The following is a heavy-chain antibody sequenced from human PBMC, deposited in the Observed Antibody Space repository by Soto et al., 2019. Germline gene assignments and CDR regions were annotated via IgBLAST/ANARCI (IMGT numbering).Heavy chain of an antibody. D-gene: IGHD4-17*01. CDR1: GYTFTSYG. Sequence: ASVKVSCKASGYTFTSYGISWVRQAPGQGLEWMGWISAYNGNTNYAQKLQGRVTMTTDTSTSTAYMELRSLRSDDTAVYYCARVGDYGDLPNWFDPWGQGTLVTVSS. V-gene: IGHV1-18*01. CDR3: ARVGDYGDLPNWFDP. J-gene: IGHJ5*02. CDR2: ISAYNGNT.